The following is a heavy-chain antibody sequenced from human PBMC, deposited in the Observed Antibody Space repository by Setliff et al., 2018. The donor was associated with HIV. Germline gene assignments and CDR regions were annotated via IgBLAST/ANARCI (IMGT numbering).Heavy chain of an antibody. Sequence: WGSLRLSCAASGFTFKNAWMIWVRQAPGKGLEWVANIDLYGREKNYVDSVEGRFTISRDNARNSLFLQMNSLRAEDTAVYYCATYRGYNSGDRWSFFDYWGQGILVTVSS. V-gene: IGHV3-7*01. D-gene: IGHD2-15*01. CDR2: IDLYGREK. J-gene: IGHJ4*02. CDR1: GFTFKNAW. CDR3: ATYRGYNSGDRWSFFDY.